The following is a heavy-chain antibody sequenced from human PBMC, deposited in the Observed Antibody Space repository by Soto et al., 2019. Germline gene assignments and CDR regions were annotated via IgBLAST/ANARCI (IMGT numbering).Heavy chain of an antibody. D-gene: IGHD6-19*01. CDR3: TRGSVFDY. V-gene: IGHV1-3*01. Sequence: ASVKVSCKASGYTFSTYDIVWVRQAPGQRLEWMGWINVGDGNTKYSQKFQGRFTITRDTSATTAYMELSSLRSDDTAVFYCTRGSVFDYWGQGTLVTVSS. CDR2: INVGDGNT. CDR1: GYTFSTYD. J-gene: IGHJ4*02.